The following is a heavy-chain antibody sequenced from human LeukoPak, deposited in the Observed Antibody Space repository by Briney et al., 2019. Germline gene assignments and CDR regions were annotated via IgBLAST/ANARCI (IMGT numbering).Heavy chain of an antibody. CDR3: AAQKDPRPFDH. J-gene: IGHJ4*02. V-gene: IGHV1-2*02. CDR1: GYTFTSYD. Sequence: ASVKVSCKASGYTFTSYDINWVRQATGQGLEWMGWLNPGPGGTLYAPKFQGRVTMTRDMSMTTAYLELTDLRSDDTAVYYCAAQKDPRPFDHWGQGTLITVSS. CDR2: LNPGPGGT.